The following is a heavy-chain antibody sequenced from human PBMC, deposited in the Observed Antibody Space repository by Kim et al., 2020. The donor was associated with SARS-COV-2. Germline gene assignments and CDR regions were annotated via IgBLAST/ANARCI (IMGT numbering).Heavy chain of an antibody. V-gene: IGHV3-49*03. J-gene: IGHJ3*02. CDR2: IRSKAYGGTT. CDR1: GFTFGDYA. Sequence: GGSLRLSCTASGFTFGDYAMSWFRQAPGKGLEWVGFIRSKAYGGTTEYAASVKGRFTISRDDSKSIAYLQMNSLKTEDTAVYYCTSDDFWSGYYLYDAFDIWGQGTMVTVSS. CDR3: TSDDFWSGYYLYDAFDI. D-gene: IGHD3-3*01.